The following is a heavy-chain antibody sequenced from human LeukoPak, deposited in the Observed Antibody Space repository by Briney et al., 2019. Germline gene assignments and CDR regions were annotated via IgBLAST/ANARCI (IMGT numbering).Heavy chain of an antibody. V-gene: IGHV3-30-3*01. D-gene: IGHD6-13*01. CDR1: GFTFSSYA. Sequence: GSLRLSCAASGFTFSSYAMHWVRQAPGKGLEWVAVISYDGSNKYYADSVKGRFTISRDNSKNTLYLQMNSLRAEDTAVYYCAGGLIAAAGFSHYYYYGMDVWGQGTTVTVSS. CDR3: AGGLIAAAGFSHYYYYGMDV. J-gene: IGHJ6*02. CDR2: ISYDGSNK.